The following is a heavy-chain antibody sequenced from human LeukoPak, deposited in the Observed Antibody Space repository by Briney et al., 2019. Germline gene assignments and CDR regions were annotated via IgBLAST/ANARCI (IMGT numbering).Heavy chain of an antibody. J-gene: IGHJ4*02. D-gene: IGHD6-13*01. CDR2: ISGSGGST. CDR3: AKDFSSSFDFDY. CDR1: GFTFSSYA. V-gene: IGHV3-23*01. Sequence: GGSLRLSCAASGFTFSSYAMSWVRRAPGKGLEWVSAISGSGGSTYYADSVKGRFTISRDNSKNTLYLQMNSLRAEDTAVYYCAKDFSSSFDFDYWGQGTLVTVSS.